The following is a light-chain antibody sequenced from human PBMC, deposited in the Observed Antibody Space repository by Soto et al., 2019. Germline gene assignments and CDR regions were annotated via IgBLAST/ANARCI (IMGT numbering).Light chain of an antibody. CDR1: SSNLGNNN. J-gene: IGLJ3*02. Sequence: QSVLTQPPSVSAAPGQKVTISCSGSSSNLGNNNVCWYQQLPGTAPKLLIYDNYRRPSGIPDRISGSKSGTSATLGITGLQTGDEADYYCATWDSSLSAVVFGGGTKVTVL. CDR2: DNY. V-gene: IGLV1-51*01. CDR3: ATWDSSLSAVV.